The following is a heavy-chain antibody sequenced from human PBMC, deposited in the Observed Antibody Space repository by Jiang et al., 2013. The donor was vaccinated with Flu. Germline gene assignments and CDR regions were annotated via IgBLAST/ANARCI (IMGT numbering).Heavy chain of an antibody. CDR3: ARDPLPTPFRYYDGSGYSLAWDY. Sequence: QSGSELKKPGASVKVSCKASGYTFTSYAMNWVRQAPGQGLEWMGWINTNTGNPTYAQGFTGRFVFSLDTSVSTAYLQISSLKAEDTAVYYCARDPLPTPFRYYDGSGYSLAWDYWGQGTLVTVSS. CDR2: INTNTGNP. J-gene: IGHJ4*02. V-gene: IGHV7-4-1*02. D-gene: IGHD3-22*01. CDR1: GYTFTSYA.